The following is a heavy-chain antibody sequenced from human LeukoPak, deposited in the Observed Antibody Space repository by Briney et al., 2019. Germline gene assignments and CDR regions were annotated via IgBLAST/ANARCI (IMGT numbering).Heavy chain of an antibody. CDR3: AKAYYDILTGYYAS. D-gene: IGHD3-9*01. CDR2: ISGSGGST. Sequence: PGGSLRLSCAASGFTFSSYAMHWVRQAPGKGLEWVSAISGSGGSTYYADSVKGRFTISRDNSKNTLYLQMNSLRAEDTAVYYCAKAYYDILTGYYASWGQGTTVTVSS. J-gene: IGHJ6*02. V-gene: IGHV3-23*01. CDR1: GFTFSSYA.